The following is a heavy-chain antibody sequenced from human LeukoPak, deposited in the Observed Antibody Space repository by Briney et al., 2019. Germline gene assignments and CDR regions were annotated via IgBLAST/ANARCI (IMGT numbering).Heavy chain of an antibody. CDR2: FYYSGCT. J-gene: IGHJ6*02. CDR3: ASATPNCSGGSCYPYYYYGMDV. Sequence: PSETLSLTCTVSGGSISSYYWSWIRQPPGKGLEWIGYFYYSGCTNYNPSLKSRVTISVDTSKNQFSLKLSSVTAADTAVYYCASATPNCSGGSCYPYYYYGMDVWGQGTTVTVSS. V-gene: IGHV4-59*08. D-gene: IGHD2-15*01. CDR1: GGSISSYY.